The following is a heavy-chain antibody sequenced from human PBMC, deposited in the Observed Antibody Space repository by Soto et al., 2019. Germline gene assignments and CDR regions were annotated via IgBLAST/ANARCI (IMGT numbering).Heavy chain of an antibody. CDR2: ISWNSGSI. CDR3: AKADSSSWYYFDY. CDR1: GFTFDDYA. V-gene: IGHV3-9*01. D-gene: IGHD6-13*01. Sequence: GGSLRLSCAASGFTFDDYAMHWVRQAPGKGLEWVSGISWNSGSIGYADSVKGRFTISRDNAKNSLYLQMNSLRAEDTALYYCAKADSSSWYYFDYWGQGTLVTVSS. J-gene: IGHJ4*02.